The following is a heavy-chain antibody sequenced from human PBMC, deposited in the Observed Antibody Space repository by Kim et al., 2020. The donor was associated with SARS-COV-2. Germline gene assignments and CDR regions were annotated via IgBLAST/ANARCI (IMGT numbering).Heavy chain of an antibody. V-gene: IGHV3-30*04. CDR1: GFTFSSYA. CDR2: ISYDGSNK. CDR3: ARASRGNYYYGMYV. Sequence: GGSLRLSCAASGFTFSSYAMHWVRQAPGKGLEWVAVISYDGSNKYYADSVKGRFTISRDNSKNTLYLQMNSLRAEDTAVYYCARASRGNYYYGMYVWG. D-gene: IGHD3-10*01. J-gene: IGHJ6*02.